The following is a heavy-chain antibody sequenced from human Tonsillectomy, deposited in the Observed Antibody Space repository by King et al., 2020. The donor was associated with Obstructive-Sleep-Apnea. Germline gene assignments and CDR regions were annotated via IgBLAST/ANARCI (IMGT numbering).Heavy chain of an antibody. Sequence: VQLVESGAEVKKPGESLKISCKGSGYDFTTYWIGWVRQMPGKGLEWMGIIYPDDSDTKYSPSFQGQVTISAAKSITTAYLQWSSLKASDTALYYCARLTYDILTGYYQYYFDYWGQGTLVTVSS. CDR2: IYPDDSDT. CDR1: GYDFTTYW. J-gene: IGHJ4*02. CDR3: ARLTYDILTGYYQYYFDY. D-gene: IGHD3-9*01. V-gene: IGHV5-51*01.